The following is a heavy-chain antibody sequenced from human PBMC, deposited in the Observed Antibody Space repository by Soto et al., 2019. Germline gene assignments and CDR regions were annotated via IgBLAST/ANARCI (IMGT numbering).Heavy chain of an antibody. Sequence: EVQLVESGGGLVQPGGSLRLSCAVSDFTFSSYWMHWVRQAPGKGLMWVSRINPDGTRTNYADSVKGRFIISRDNAKNTVFLRMNSLRAEDTAVYYCVRVALRSYDWSDPWGQGTLVTVSP. CDR1: DFTFSSYW. D-gene: IGHD1-26*01. J-gene: IGHJ5*02. V-gene: IGHV3-74*01. CDR3: VRVALRSYDWSDP. CDR2: INPDGTRT.